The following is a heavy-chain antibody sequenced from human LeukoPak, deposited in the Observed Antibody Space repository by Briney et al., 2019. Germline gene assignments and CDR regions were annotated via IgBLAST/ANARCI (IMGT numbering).Heavy chain of an antibody. V-gene: IGHV3-23*01. D-gene: IGHD3-10*01. Sequence: GGSLRLSCATSGFTFSHYNMNWVRQAPGKGLEWVSSISGSGGSTYYADSVKGRSTISRDNSKNTLYLQMNSLRAEDTAVYFCAKEGNYYYGSGSYYKTDYWGQGTLVTVSS. CDR3: AKEGNYYYGSGSYYKTDY. CDR2: ISGSGGST. J-gene: IGHJ4*02. CDR1: GFTFSHYN.